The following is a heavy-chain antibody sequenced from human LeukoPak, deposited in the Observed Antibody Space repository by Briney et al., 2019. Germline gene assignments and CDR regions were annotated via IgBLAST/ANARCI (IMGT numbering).Heavy chain of an antibody. CDR1: GFTFSNAW. D-gene: IGHD5-24*01. V-gene: IGHV3-15*01. Sequence: PGGSLRLSCAASGFTFSNAWMSWVRQAPGKGLEWVGRIKSKTEGGTTDYAAPVKGRFTISSDDSKNTLYLQMNSLKTEDTAVYYCTTRTRDGYNYDYWGQGTLVTVSS. J-gene: IGHJ4*02. CDR3: TTRTRDGYNYDY. CDR2: IKSKTEGGTT.